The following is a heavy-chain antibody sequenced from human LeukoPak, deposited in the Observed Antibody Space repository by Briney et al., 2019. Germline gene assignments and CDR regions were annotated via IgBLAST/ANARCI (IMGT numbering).Heavy chain of an antibody. CDR3: ARRAGAYSHPHDY. V-gene: IGHV3-7*03. J-gene: IGHJ4*02. D-gene: IGHD4/OR15-4a*01. Sequence: GGSLRLSCAASGLTFSSYWMTWVRQAPRKGLEWVANIKQDGSEKYYVRSVKGRFTISRDNSKTTLYLQMNSLRAEDTAVYYCARRAGAYSHPHDYWGQGTLVTVSS. CDR2: IKQDGSEK. CDR1: GLTFSSYW.